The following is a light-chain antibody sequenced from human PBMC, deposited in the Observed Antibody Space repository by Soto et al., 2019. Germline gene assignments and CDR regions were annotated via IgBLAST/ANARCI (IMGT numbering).Light chain of an antibody. V-gene: IGKV1-9*01. Sequence: DIQLTQSPSFLSASVGDRVTISCRASQGISDYLAWYQQKPGKAPKLLIYGASTLQSGVPSRFSGSASGTESPLTISSLQPEDAATYFCQQYNAYPLTFGGGTKVEIK. CDR1: QGISDY. J-gene: IGKJ4*01. CDR3: QQYNAYPLT. CDR2: GAS.